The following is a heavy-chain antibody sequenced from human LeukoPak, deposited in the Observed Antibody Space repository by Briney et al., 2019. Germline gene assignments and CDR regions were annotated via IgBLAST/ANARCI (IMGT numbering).Heavy chain of an antibody. D-gene: IGHD6-13*01. CDR3: ARDLYSSRTNDAFVI. Sequence: SETLSLTCTVSGDSISSSSYYWGWVRQPPGKGLEWIGSIYYSGRTYYNPSLKSRVTISVARTKNQYSLKLSSVTAADTAVYYCARDLYSSRTNDAFVIWGQGTMVTVSS. V-gene: IGHV4-39*07. CDR2: IYYSGRT. CDR1: GDSISSSSYY. J-gene: IGHJ3*02.